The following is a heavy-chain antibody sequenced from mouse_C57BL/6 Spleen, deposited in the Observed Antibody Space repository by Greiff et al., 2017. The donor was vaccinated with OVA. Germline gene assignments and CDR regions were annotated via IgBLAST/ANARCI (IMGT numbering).Heavy chain of an antibody. V-gene: IGHV1-81*01. CDR3: AREPYGSEDY. CDR1: GYTFTSYG. CDR2: IYPRSGNT. J-gene: IGHJ2*01. D-gene: IGHD1-1*01. Sequence: QVQLKESGAELARPGASVKLSCKASGYTFTSYGISWVKQRTGQGLEWIGEIYPRSGNTYYNEKFKGKATLTADKSSSTAYMELRSLTSEDSAVYFCAREPYGSEDYWGQGTTLTVSS.